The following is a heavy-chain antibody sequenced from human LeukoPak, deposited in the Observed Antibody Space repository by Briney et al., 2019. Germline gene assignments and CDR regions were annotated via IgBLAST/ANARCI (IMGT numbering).Heavy chain of an antibody. Sequence: GASVKVSCKASGGTFSSYAISWVRQAPGQGLEWMGGIIPISGTANYAQKFQGRVTITADESTSTAYMELSSLRSEDTAIYYCARTNSPGQLRSMDVWGKGTTVTVSS. CDR1: GGTFSSYA. V-gene: IGHV1-69*13. CDR3: ARTNSPGQLRSMDV. CDR2: IIPISGTA. D-gene: IGHD6-6*01. J-gene: IGHJ6*03.